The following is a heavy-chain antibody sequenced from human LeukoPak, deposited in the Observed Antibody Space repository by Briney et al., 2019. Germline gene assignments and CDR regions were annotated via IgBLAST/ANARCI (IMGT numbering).Heavy chain of an antibody. CDR1: GFTFSSYG. J-gene: IGHJ4*02. D-gene: IGHD6-13*01. V-gene: IGHV3-33*01. Sequence: GRSLRLSCAASGFTFSSYGMHWVRQAPGKGLEWVAVIWYDGSNKYYADSVKGRFTISRDNSKNTLYLQMNSLRAEDTAVYYCARDPGRSSWYYFDYWGQGTLVTVSS. CDR2: IWYDGSNK. CDR3: ARDPGRSSWYYFDY.